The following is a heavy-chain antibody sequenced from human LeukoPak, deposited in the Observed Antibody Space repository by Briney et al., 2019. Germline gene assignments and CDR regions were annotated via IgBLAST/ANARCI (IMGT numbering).Heavy chain of an antibody. CDR1: GFTFSNYW. CDR3: ARTGKFDS. V-gene: IGHV3-7*05. CDR2: METDGSET. J-gene: IGHJ5*01. Sequence: GGSLRLSCAASGFTFSNYWMNWVRQAPGKGLEWVANMETDGSETYYVDSVKGRYTISRDNAKNSVYLQMNSLRAEDTAIYYCARTGKFDSWGQGTLVTVPA.